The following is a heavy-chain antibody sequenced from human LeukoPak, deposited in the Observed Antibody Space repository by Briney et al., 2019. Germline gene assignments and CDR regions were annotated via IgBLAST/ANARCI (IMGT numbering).Heavy chain of an antibody. D-gene: IGHD3-22*01. V-gene: IGHV3-23*01. Sequence: PGGSLRLSCAASGFTFSSYAMSWVRQAPGKGLEWVSAISGSGGSTYYADSVKGWFTISRDNSKNTLYLQMNSLRAEETAVYYCAKNVVDRYYYDSSGYSEAHDAFDIWGQGTMVTVSS. J-gene: IGHJ3*02. CDR1: GFTFSSYA. CDR3: AKNVVDRYYYDSSGYSEAHDAFDI. CDR2: ISGSGGST.